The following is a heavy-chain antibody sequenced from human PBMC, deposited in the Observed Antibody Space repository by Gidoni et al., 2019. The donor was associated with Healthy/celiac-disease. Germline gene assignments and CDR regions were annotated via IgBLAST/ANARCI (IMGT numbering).Heavy chain of an antibody. V-gene: IGHV1-2*02. J-gene: IGHJ3*02. CDR3: AREEGYNWNDGDAFVI. CDR1: GDTFTGYY. Sequence: QVQRVQSGAEVKKPGAAVKVSCKATGDTFTGYYMHWVRQAPGQGLEWMGWINPNSGVTNYAQKFPGRVTMPMDTSIRTAYMELSRLRSVYTAVYYCAREEGYNWNDGDAFVIWGQGTMVTVSS. CDR2: INPNSGVT. D-gene: IGHD1-1*01.